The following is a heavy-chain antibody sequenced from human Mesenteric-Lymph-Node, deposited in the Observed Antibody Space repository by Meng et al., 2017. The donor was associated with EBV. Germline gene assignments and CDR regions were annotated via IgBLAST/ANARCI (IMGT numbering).Heavy chain of an antibody. V-gene: IGHV4-39*07. CDR2: INDSGST. D-gene: IGHD3-3*01. CDR3: ARGRDYDFWSGLFDY. J-gene: IGHJ4*02. Sequence: RPQESGPGLVKPSETLSLTCAVSGVAISSTNYYWGWIRQPPGKGLEWIGEINDSGSTNYNPSLKSRVTISVDTSKNQFSLKLSSVTAADTAVYYCARGRDYDFWSGLFDYWGQGTLVTVSS. CDR1: GVAISSTNYY.